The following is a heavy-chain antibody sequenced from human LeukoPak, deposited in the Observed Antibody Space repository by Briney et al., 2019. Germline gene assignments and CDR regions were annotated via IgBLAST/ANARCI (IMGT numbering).Heavy chain of an antibody. CDR2: INPNSGVT. V-gene: IGHV1-2*02. CDR3: AGAPRYGSWGFDS. D-gene: IGHD7-27*01. J-gene: IGHJ4*02. Sequence: ASVKVSCKASGYTFTSYAIHWVRQAPGQGLEWMGYINPNSGVTNYAQRFQGRVTISRDTSIRTAYMELSSLRSDDTAVYYCAGAPRYGSWGFDSWGQGTLVTVSS. CDR1: GYTFTSYA.